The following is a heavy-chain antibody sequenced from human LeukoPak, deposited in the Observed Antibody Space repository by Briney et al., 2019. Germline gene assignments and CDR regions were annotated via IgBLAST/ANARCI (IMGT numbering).Heavy chain of an antibody. Sequence: PGGSLRLSCAASGFTFDISAMNWVRQAPGKGLEWVSAISGSGGSTYYADSVNGRFTISRDNSKNTLYLQINSLRAEDTAVYYCAKDLGAYRLFQNWGQGTLVTVSS. CDR2: ISGSGGST. J-gene: IGHJ1*01. V-gene: IGHV3-23*01. CDR1: GFTFDISA. CDR3: AKDLGAYRLFQN. D-gene: IGHD4/OR15-4a*01.